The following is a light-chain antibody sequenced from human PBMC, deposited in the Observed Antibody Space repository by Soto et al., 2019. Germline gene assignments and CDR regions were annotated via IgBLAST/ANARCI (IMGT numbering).Light chain of an antibody. CDR3: QHSYSTPLT. J-gene: IGKJ4*01. CDR2: AAS. V-gene: IGKV1-39*01. CDR1: QSISRY. Sequence: DIQMTQSPSSLSASVGDRVTITCRASQSISRYLNWYQQKPGKAPKLLIYAASSLQSGVPSRFSGIGSGTDYTLTISSLQPEDFTTYYRQHSYSTPLTFCGGTKGEIK.